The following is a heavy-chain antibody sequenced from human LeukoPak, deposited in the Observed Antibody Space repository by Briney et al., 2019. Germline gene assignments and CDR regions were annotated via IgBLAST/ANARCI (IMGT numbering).Heavy chain of an antibody. CDR1: GGSISSSGYY. CDR2: IYYSGST. J-gene: IGHJ4*02. Sequence: SPSETLSLTCTVSGGSISSSGYYWGWIRQPPGKGLEWIGSIYYSGSTYYNPSLKSRVTISVDTSKSQFSLKLSSVTAADTAIYYCARPTVGATRGLDYWGQGILVTVSS. D-gene: IGHD1-26*01. V-gene: IGHV4-39*01. CDR3: ARPTVGATRGLDY.